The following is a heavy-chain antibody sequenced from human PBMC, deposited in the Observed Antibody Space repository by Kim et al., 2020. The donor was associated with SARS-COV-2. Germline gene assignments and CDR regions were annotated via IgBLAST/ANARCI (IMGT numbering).Heavy chain of an antibody. CDR1: GYTFTNYA. CDR2: INTKTGIP. CDR3: AKISSNNPF. J-gene: IGHJ4*02. D-gene: IGHD1-1*01. Sequence: ASVKVSCKTSGYTFTNYAMNWVRQAPGQGLEWMGWINTKTGIPTYAQGFTGRFVFSLDTSVDTAYLQISSLKAEDTAVYYCAKISSNNPFWGQGTLVTVSS. V-gene: IGHV7-4-1*02.